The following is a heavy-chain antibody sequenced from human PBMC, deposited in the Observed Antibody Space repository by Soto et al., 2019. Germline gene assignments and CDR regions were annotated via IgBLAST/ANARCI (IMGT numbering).Heavy chain of an antibody. CDR1: GYTFTSYG. Sequence: VASVKVSCKASGYTFTSYGISWVRQAPGQGLEWMGWISAYNGNTNYAQKLQGRVTMTTDTSTSTAYMELRSLRSDDTAVYYCARVWSACSGGSCYVVRWFDPWGQGTLVTVSS. J-gene: IGHJ5*02. CDR2: ISAYNGNT. V-gene: IGHV1-18*01. D-gene: IGHD2-15*01. CDR3: ARVWSACSGGSCYVVRWFDP.